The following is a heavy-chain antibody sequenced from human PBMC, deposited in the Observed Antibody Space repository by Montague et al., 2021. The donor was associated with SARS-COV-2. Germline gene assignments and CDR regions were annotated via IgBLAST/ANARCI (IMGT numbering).Heavy chain of an antibody. J-gene: IGHJ6*02. CDR2: ST. V-gene: IGHV4-4*09. Sequence: STNYNPSLKSRVTISVDTSKNQFSLKLSSVTAADTAVYYCARGVGMDVWGQGTTVTVSS. CDR3: ARGVGMDV.